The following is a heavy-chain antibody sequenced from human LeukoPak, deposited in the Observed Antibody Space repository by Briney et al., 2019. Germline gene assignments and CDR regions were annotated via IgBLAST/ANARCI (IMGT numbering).Heavy chain of an antibody. J-gene: IGHJ4*02. Sequence: ASVRVSCKASGYMFSSYALNWVRQAPGQGLEWMGWVNPNSGATNYAQKFQGRITMTRDKSIGTAYMELSRLRSDDTAIYYCTRSCNIVIIPAGPRADFDFWGPGTLVTVSS. D-gene: IGHD2-2*01. V-gene: IGHV1-2*02. CDR2: VNPNSGAT. CDR1: GYMFSSYA. CDR3: TRSCNIVIIPAGPRADFDF.